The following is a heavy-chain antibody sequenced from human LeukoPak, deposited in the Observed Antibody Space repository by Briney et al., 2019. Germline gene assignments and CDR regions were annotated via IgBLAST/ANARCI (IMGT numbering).Heavy chain of an antibody. Sequence: GGSLRLSCAASGFTFSSYGMPWVRQAPGKGLEWVAVISYDGSNKYYADSVKGRFTISRDNSKNTLYLQMNSLRAEDTAVYYCAKAWSHYYYYGMDVWGQGTTVTVSS. CDR1: GFTFSSYG. J-gene: IGHJ6*02. V-gene: IGHV3-30*18. CDR3: AKAWSHYYYYGMDV. CDR2: ISYDGSNK. D-gene: IGHD3-3*01.